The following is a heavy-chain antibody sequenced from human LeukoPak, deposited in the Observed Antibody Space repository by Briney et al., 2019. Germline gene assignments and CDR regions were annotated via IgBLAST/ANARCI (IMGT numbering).Heavy chain of an antibody. CDR2: IWYDGSNK. CDR3: ARDILPSSNYYYGMGV. CDR1: GFTFSNYG. D-gene: IGHD6-6*01. J-gene: IGHJ6*02. V-gene: IGHV3-33*01. Sequence: PGGSLRLSCAASGFTFSNYGVHWVRQAPGKGLEWVAVIWYDGSNKYYAESVKGRFTISRDNSKNTLYLQMNSLGAEDTAVYSCARDILPSSNYYYGMGVWGQGTTVTVSS.